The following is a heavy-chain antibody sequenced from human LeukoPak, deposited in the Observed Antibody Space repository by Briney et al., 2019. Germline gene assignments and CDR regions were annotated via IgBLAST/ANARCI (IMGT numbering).Heavy chain of an antibody. Sequence: GESLRLSCAASGFTFTSYAMSWVRQAPGKGLEWVSVLTGDGNTYYADSVKGRFTNSRDDSKNTLFLQMNSLRAEDTAVYFCAKGGGRPLDDAFDVWGQGTMVTVSS. J-gene: IGHJ3*01. V-gene: IGHV3-23*01. CDR2: LTGDGNT. CDR1: GFTFTSYA. CDR3: AKGGGRPLDDAFDV.